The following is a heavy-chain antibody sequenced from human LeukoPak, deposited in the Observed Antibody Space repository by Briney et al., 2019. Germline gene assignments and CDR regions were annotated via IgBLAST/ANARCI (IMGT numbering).Heavy chain of an antibody. CDR1: GGSISSGSYY. J-gene: IGHJ4*02. CDR3: ASTIGDGSGSYYPFDY. D-gene: IGHD3-10*01. V-gene: IGHV4-61*02. CDR2: IYTSGNT. Sequence: SETLSLTCTVSGGSISSGSYYWSWIRQPAGKGLEWIGRIYTSGNTNYNPSLKRRVTISVDTSKNQFSLKLSSVTAADTAVYYCASTIGDGSGSYYPFDYWGQGTLVTVSS.